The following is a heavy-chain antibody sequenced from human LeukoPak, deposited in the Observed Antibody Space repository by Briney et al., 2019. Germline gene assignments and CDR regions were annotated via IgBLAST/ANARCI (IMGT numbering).Heavy chain of an antibody. J-gene: IGHJ6*03. CDR3: ARGVWAGVAANYMISYYYMDV. Sequence: SVKVSCKASGGTFSSYAISWVRQAPGQGLEWMGGIIPIFGTANYAQKFQGRVTITTDESTSTAYMELSSLRSEDTAVCYCARGVWAGVAANYMISYYYMDVWGKGTTVTVSS. D-gene: IGHD2-15*01. V-gene: IGHV1-69*05. CDR2: IIPIFGTA. CDR1: GGTFSSYA.